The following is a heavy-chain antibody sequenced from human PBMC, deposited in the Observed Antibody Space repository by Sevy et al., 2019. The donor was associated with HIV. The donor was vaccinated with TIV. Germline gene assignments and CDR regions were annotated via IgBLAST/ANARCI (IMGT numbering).Heavy chain of an antibody. Sequence: ASVKVSCKASGYTFTGHYMHWVRQAPGQGLEWMGRINPKSGGTNYAQKFQGRVTMTRDTSIITAYMELSSLRSDDTAVYYCARADNLGWSTLDAFDLWGQGTMVTVSS. CDR3: ARADNLGWSTLDAFDL. V-gene: IGHV1-2*06. CDR2: INPKSGGT. D-gene: IGHD6-19*01. CDR1: GYTFTGHY. J-gene: IGHJ3*01.